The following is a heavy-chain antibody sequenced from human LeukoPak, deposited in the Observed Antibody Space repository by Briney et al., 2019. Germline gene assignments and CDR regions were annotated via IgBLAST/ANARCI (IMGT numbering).Heavy chain of an antibody. CDR2: IGTYGGDT. CDR1: TSR. Sequence: GASVKVSCKATSRISWVRQAPGQGLEWMGWIGTYGGDTYYAQKFQGRITVTTDTSTSTVYMELRNLRSDDTAVYYCARDLWNFYDDSGYNRDFDSWGQETLVTVSS. D-gene: IGHD3-22*01. V-gene: IGHV1-18*01. CDR3: ARDLWNFYDDSGYNRDFDS. J-gene: IGHJ5*01.